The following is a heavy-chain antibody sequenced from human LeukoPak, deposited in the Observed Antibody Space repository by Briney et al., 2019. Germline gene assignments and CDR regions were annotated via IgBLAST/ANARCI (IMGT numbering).Heavy chain of an antibody. CDR2: IKQDGSEK. CDR3: ARVGRDGYTPGDY. CDR1: GFTFSSYW. J-gene: IGHJ4*02. V-gene: IGHV3-7*04. Sequence: GGSLRLSCSASGFTFSSYWMSWVRQAPGKGLDWVANIKQDGSEKSYVDSVRGRFVISRDNAKHSLYLQMNSLRVEDTAVYYCARVGRDGYTPGDYWGQGTLVTVSS. D-gene: IGHD5-24*01.